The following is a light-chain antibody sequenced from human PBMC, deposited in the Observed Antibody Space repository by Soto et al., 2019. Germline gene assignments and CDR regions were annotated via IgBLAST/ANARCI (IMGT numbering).Light chain of an antibody. J-gene: IGLJ2*01. V-gene: IGLV1-44*01. CDR3: SSWDDDLHGVV. CDR1: RSSIGSNS. Sequence: QSVLTQPPSASGTPGQRVTISCSGSRSSIGSNSVNWYQQLPGTGPTLLMFNNDQRPSGAPDRFSGSKSGTSASLAISGLQSEDEADYYCSSWDDDLHGVVFGGGTQLTVL. CDR2: NND.